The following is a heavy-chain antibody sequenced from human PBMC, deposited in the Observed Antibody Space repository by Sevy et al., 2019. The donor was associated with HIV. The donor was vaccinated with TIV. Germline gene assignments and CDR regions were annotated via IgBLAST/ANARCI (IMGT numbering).Heavy chain of an antibody. CDR1: GFTFSNYW. Sequence: GGSLRLSCAASGFTFSNYWMTWVRQAPGKGLEWVANIKRDGSEKYYVASVKGRSTISRDNAKNSLYMQMNSLRAEDTAVYYCARDCNSASCLWGLDVWGQGTTVTVSS. V-gene: IGHV3-7*03. J-gene: IGHJ6*02. CDR2: IKRDGSEK. D-gene: IGHD2-2*01. CDR3: ARDCNSASCLWGLDV.